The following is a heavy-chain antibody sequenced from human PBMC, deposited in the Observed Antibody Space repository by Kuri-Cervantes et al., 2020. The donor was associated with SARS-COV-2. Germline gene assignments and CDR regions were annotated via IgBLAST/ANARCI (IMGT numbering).Heavy chain of an antibody. CDR2: ISSGSSTI. CDR1: GFTFSTYN. V-gene: IGHV3-48*01. CDR3: ARDPHITLIRGAYFDL. Sequence: GESLKISCAASGFTFSTYNMNWVRQAPGKGLEWVSYISSGSSTIYYADSVKGRFTISRDNARNSLYLQINSLRAEDTAVYYCARDPHITLIRGAYFDLWGRGTLVTVSS. J-gene: IGHJ2*01. D-gene: IGHD3-10*01.